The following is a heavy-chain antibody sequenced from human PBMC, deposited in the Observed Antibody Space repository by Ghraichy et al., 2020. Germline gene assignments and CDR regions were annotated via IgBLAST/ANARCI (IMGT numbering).Heavy chain of an antibody. CDR3: ARVFVDANESFDF. CDR2: IYWDDDN. J-gene: IGHJ3*01. Sequence: SGPTLVKPTQTLTLTCTLSGFSLSTHGVGVGGIRQPQGKALEWLARIYWDDDNRFNPSLQSRLTLTEDSSKNRVVLTMTNMDPVDTGRYYWARVFVDANESFDFWGQGTLVTVSS. V-gene: IGHV2-5*02. D-gene: IGHD3-3*01. CDR1: GFSLSTHGVG.